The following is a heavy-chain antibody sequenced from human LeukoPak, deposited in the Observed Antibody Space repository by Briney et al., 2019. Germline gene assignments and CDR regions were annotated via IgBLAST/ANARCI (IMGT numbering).Heavy chain of an antibody. J-gene: IGHJ4*02. CDR2: INTNSGGT. CDR1: GYTFTGYY. V-gene: IGHV1-2*02. CDR3: ARSISSGWYWYFDY. Sequence: ASVKLSCTASGYTFTGYYMHWVRQAPGQGLEWMGWINTNSGGTNYAQKFQGRVTMTRDTSISTAYMELSSLRSDDTAVYYCARSISSGWYWYFDYWGQGTLVTVSS. D-gene: IGHD6-19*01.